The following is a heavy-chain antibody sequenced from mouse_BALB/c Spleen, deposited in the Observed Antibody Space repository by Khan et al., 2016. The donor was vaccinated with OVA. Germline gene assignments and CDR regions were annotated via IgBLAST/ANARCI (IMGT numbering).Heavy chain of an antibody. Sequence: VQLQESGPELVKPGTSVKISCRTSGYTFTDYYINWVKQKPGQGLEWIGWIYPGSGNTKYNEKFKDMATLTIDTSSSAAYMNLSSLTSEDTAVYFCARGGYYANSLFDYWGQGTTLTVSS. V-gene: IGHV1-84*02. CDR1: GYTFTDYY. CDR3: ARGGYYANSLFDY. CDR2: IYPGSGNT. J-gene: IGHJ2*01. D-gene: IGHD1-1*01.